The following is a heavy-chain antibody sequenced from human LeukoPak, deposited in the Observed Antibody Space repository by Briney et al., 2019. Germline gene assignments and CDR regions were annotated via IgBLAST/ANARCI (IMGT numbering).Heavy chain of an antibody. CDR1: GFTFSDYY. V-gene: IGHV3-11*01. D-gene: IGHD4-23*01. CDR2: ISSTGSSV. J-gene: IGHJ4*02. CDR3: ARGARWGYYFDY. Sequence: GGSLRLSCEVSGFTFSDYYINWIRQAPGKGLEWISYISSTGSSVQYADSVKGRFTLSRDNANNLLYLQMNSLKAEDTAVYYCARGARWGYYFDYWGQGNLVTVSS.